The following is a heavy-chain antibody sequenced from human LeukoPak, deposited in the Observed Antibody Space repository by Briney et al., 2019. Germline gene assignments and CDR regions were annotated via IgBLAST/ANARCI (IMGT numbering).Heavy chain of an antibody. CDR3: ARFRRDYYYYYGMDV. V-gene: IGHV1-18*01. CDR2: ISAYNGNT. J-gene: IGHJ6*02. Sequence: ASVKVSCKASGYTFTSYGISWVRQAPGQGLEWMGWISAYNGNTNYAQKLQGRVTMTTDTSTSTAYMELRSLRSDDTAVYYCARFRRDYYYYYGMDVWGQGTTVTVSS. CDR1: GYTFTSYG.